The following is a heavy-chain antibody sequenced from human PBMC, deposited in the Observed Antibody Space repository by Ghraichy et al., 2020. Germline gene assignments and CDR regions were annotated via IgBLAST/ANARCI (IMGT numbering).Heavy chain of an antibody. CDR3: AKRAPYYFDY. V-gene: IGHV3-23*01. CDR1: GFTFSSSA. J-gene: IGHJ4*02. Sequence: LSLTCAASGFTFSSSAMSWVRLAPGKGLEWVSAITSGGSTYYADSVKGRFTISRDNSRNTLYLQMNSLRAEDTAVYNCAKRAPYYFDYWGQGTLVTVSS. CDR2: ITSGGST.